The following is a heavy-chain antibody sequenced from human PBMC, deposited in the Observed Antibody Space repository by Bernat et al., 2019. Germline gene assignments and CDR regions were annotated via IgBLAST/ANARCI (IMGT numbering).Heavy chain of an antibody. CDR2: IYYSGST. CDR3: ARSRIAVAVPDY. CDR1: GGSISSYY. V-gene: IGHV4-59*01. D-gene: IGHD6-19*01. Sequence: QVQLQDSGPGLVKPSETLSLTCTVSGGSISSYYWSWIRQPPGKGLEWTGYIYYSGSTNYNPSLKSRVTISVDTSKNQFSLKLSSVTAADTAVYYCARSRIAVAVPDYWGQGTLVTVSS. J-gene: IGHJ4*02.